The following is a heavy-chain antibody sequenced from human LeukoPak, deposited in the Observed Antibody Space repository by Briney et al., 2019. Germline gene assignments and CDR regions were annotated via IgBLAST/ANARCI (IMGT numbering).Heavy chain of an antibody. D-gene: IGHD2-2*02. J-gene: IGHJ3*02. CDR1: GYTFTSYG. Sequence: ASVKVSCKASGYTFTSYGISWVRQAPGQGLEWMGWISAYNGNTNYAQKLQGRVTMTTDTSTSTAYMELRSLRSDDTAVYYCAREAGAYCSSTSCYRVYAFDIWGQGTMVTVSS. CDR3: AREAGAYCSSTSCYRVYAFDI. V-gene: IGHV1-18*01. CDR2: ISAYNGNT.